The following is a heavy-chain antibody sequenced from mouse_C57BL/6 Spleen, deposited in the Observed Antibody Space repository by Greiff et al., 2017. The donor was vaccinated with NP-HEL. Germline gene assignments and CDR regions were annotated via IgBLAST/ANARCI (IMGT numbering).Heavy chain of an antibody. D-gene: IGHD4-1*01. CDR3: ARLTGSFAY. J-gene: IGHJ3*01. Sequence: QVQLQQPGAELVMPGASVKLSCTASGYTFTSYWMPWVPQSPGHGLEWIGEIDPSDSYTNYNQKFKGKSTLTIDKSSSTAYMQLSSLTSEDSAVYYCARLTGSFAYWGQGTLVTVSA. CDR1: GYTFTSYW. CDR2: IDPSDSYT. V-gene: IGHV1-69*01.